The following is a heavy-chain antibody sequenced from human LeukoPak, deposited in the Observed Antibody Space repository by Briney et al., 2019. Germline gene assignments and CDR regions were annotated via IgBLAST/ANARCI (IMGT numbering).Heavy chain of an antibody. CDR1: GFTFSSYG. CDR2: IWYDGSNK. Sequence: GGSLRLSCAASGFTFSSYGMHWVRQAPGKGLEWVAVIWYDGSNKYYADSVKGRFTISRDNSKNTLYLQMNSLRAEDTAVYYCARVSYYYDSSGYYDLHGTFDYWGQGTLVTVSS. J-gene: IGHJ4*02. CDR3: ARVSYYYDSSGYYDLHGTFDY. V-gene: IGHV3-33*01. D-gene: IGHD3-22*01.